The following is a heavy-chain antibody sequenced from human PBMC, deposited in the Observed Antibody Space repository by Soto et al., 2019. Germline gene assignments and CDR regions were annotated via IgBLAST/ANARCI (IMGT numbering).Heavy chain of an antibody. CDR2: LSGRGDST. CDR1: GFTFSHYA. J-gene: IGHJ4*02. D-gene: IGHD2-21*02. Sequence: EVQLLESGGGLVQPWGSLRLSCAASGFTFSHYAMSWVRQAPGKGLEWVSALSGRGDSTYYADSVKGRFTISSDNSKNTLYLQMNSLRAKNTAVDYCAKENIVVVTSGDLDYWGKGTPVTVSS. V-gene: IGHV3-23*01. CDR3: AKENIVVVTSGDLDY.